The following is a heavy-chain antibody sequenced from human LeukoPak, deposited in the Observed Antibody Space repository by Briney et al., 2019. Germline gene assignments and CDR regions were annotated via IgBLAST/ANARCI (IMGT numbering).Heavy chain of an antibody. CDR2: IWYDGSNK. J-gene: IGHJ3*02. V-gene: IGHV3-33*01. D-gene: IGHD3-22*01. Sequence: GGSLRLSCAASGFTFSSHGMHWVRQAPGKGLEWVAVIWYDGSNKYYADSVKGRFTISRDNSKNTLYLQMNSLRAEDTAVYYCARDRGYYDSSGYYYLDAFDIWGQGTMVTVSS. CDR1: GFTFSSHG. CDR3: ARDRGYYDSSGYYYLDAFDI.